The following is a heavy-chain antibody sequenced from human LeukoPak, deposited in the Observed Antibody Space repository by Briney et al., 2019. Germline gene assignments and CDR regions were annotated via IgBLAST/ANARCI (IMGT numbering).Heavy chain of an antibody. CDR2: IKQDGGEK. D-gene: IGHD1-26*01. J-gene: IGHJ4*02. V-gene: IGHV3-7*01. Sequence: PGGSLRLSCAASGFNFSSYWMGWVRQAPGKGLEWVANIKQDGGEKYYVDPVKGRFTISRDNAKNSLDLQMNSLRAEDTALSYCARIRWAGGTWAFDYWGQGTLVTVSS. CDR3: ARIRWAGGTWAFDY. CDR1: GFNFSSYW.